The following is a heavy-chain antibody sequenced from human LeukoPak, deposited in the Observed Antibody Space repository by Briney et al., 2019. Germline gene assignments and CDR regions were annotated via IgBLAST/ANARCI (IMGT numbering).Heavy chain of an antibody. V-gene: IGHV3-30*02. D-gene: IGHD3-10*01. Sequence: GGSLRLSCEASGFTFNSDGMHWVRQAPGKGLEWVAFIQSDGIRKEYADSVKGRFTISKDNSNNTVYLQMNNVRAEDTANYYCARVWFGYFFQWGQGALVTVSS. J-gene: IGHJ4*02. CDR1: GFTFNSDG. CDR2: IQSDGIRK. CDR3: ARVWFGYFFQ.